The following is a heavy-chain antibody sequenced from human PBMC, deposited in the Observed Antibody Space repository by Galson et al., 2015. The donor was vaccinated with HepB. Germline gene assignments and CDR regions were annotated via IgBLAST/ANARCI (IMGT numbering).Heavy chain of an antibody. CDR2: IIPIFGIA. D-gene: IGHD3-3*01. CDR3: AREPYYDFWGGEKPVALEEGVDY. CDR1: GGTFSSYA. J-gene: IGHJ4*02. Sequence: SVKVSCKASGGTFSSYAISWVRQAPGQGLEWMGGIIPIFGIANYAQKFQGRVTITADESTSTAYMELSSLRSEDTAVYYCAREPYYDFWGGEKPVALEEGVDYWGQGTLVTVSS. V-gene: IGHV1-69*13.